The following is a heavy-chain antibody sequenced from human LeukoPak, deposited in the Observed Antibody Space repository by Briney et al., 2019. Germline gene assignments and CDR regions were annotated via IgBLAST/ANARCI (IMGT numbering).Heavy chain of an antibody. J-gene: IGHJ4*02. CDR1: GFTFSSYS. V-gene: IGHV3-21*04. CDR3: AKDLAATIPVGFDY. CDR2: ISSSSSYI. Sequence: PGGSLRLSCAASGFTFSSYSMNWVRQAPGKGLEWVSSISSSSSYIYYADSVKGRFTISRDNAKNSLYLQMNSLRAEDTALYYCAKDLAATIPVGFDYWGQGTLVTVSS. D-gene: IGHD6-13*01.